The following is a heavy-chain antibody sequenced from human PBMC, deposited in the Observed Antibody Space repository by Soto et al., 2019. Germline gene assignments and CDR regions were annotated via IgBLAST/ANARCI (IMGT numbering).Heavy chain of an antibody. Sequence: PSETMSLTCTVSGGSISSSSYYWGWIRQPPGKGLEWIGSIYYSGSTYYNPSLKSRVTISVDTSKNQFSLKLSSVTAADTAVYYCARHGFGSIAARPLDYWGQGTLVTVSS. V-gene: IGHV4-39*01. CDR2: IYYSGST. D-gene: IGHD6-6*01. CDR3: ARHGFGSIAARPLDY. CDR1: GGSISSSSYY. J-gene: IGHJ4*02.